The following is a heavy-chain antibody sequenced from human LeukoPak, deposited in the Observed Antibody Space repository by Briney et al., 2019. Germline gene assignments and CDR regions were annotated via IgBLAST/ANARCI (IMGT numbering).Heavy chain of an antibody. CDR2: VYHTGAT. V-gene: IGHV4-38-2*02. J-gene: IGHJ5*02. CDR1: GYSFSSGYF. CDR3: ARDLGLTISANWFDP. D-gene: IGHD3-9*01. Sequence: PSETLSLTCGVSGYSFSSGYFWVWIRQPPGKGLEWIGSVYHTGATYYNPSLRSPVTISVDTSKNQFSLELNSVTAADTAVYYCARDLGLTISANWFDPWGQGTLVTVSS.